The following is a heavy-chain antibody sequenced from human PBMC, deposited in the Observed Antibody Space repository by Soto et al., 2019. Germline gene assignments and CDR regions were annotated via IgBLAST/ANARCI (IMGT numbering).Heavy chain of an antibody. J-gene: IGHJ4*02. V-gene: IGHV1-69*02. CDR2: FIPMVAMS. D-gene: IGHD3-10*01. CDR1: GGTFSSYT. Sequence: QVLLVQSGAEVKKPGSSVKVSCTASGGTFSSYTISWVRQAPGQGPEWMGRFIPMVAMSDYARRFQGIVTITADTSTNRVYMKMHSLRSEDTAVYYSATNYGSGSTHFDHWGEGTLVTVSS. CDR3: ATNYGSGSTHFDH.